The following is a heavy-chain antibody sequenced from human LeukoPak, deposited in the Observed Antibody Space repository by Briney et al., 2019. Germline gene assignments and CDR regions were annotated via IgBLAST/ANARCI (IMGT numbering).Heavy chain of an antibody. Sequence: PGGSLRLSCAASGFTFSSYAMSWVRQAPGKGLEWVSAISGSGGSTYYADSVKGRFTISRDNSKNTLYLQMNSLRAEDTAVYYCAKDLTDFGVVIIGAFDIWGQGTMVTVSS. CDR1: GFTFSSYA. CDR3: AKDLTDFGVVIIGAFDI. CDR2: ISGSGGST. V-gene: IGHV3-23*01. J-gene: IGHJ3*02. D-gene: IGHD3-3*01.